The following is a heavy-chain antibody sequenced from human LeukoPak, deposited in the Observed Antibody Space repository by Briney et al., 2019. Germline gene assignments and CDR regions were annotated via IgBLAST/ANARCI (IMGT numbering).Heavy chain of an antibody. D-gene: IGHD3-22*01. CDR2: IKQDGSEK. Sequence: GGSLRLSCAASGFTFSSYWMSWVRQAPGKGLEWVANIKQDGSEKYYVDSVKGRFTISRDNAKNSLYLQMNSLRADDTAVYYCARHYYDSSGYYLSYYYYGMDVWGQGTTVTVSS. CDR1: GFTFSSYW. V-gene: IGHV3-7*01. J-gene: IGHJ6*02. CDR3: ARHYYDSSGYYLSYYYYGMDV.